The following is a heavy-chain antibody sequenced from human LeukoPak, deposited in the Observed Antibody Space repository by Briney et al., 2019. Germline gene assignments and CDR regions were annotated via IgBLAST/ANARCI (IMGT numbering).Heavy chain of an antibody. J-gene: IGHJ3*02. D-gene: IGHD2-21*01. Sequence: ASVKVSCKASGYTFTSYDINWVRQATGQGLEWMGWMNPNSGNTGYAQEFQGRVTMTRNTSISTAYMELSSLRSEDTAVYYCSHIVVVKGAFDIWGQGTMVTVSS. V-gene: IGHV1-8*01. CDR1: GYTFTSYD. CDR3: SHIVVVKGAFDI. CDR2: MNPNSGNT.